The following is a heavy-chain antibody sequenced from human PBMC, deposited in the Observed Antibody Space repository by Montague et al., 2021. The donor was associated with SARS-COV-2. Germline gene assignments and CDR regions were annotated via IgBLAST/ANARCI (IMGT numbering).Heavy chain of an antibody. J-gene: IGHJ3*02. Sequence: SETLSLTCTVSGSSVSSDYYWAWIRQSPGKGLEWIGSSSHKGITDYNPSLRSRVTLSVDTSKNQTSLKLTSVAAADTAVYYCARYSPLGFESPDTFDIWGRGTMVTVSS. V-gene: IGHV4-38-2*02. CDR2: SSHKGIT. CDR1: GSSVSSDYY. D-gene: IGHD3-9*01. CDR3: ARYSPLGFESPDTFDI.